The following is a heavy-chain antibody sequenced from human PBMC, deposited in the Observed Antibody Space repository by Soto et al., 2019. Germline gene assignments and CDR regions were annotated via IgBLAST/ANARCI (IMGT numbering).Heavy chain of an antibody. CDR1: GITFSDCY. D-gene: IGHD3-10*01. Sequence: QVQLVESGGGLVKPGGSLRLSCAASGITFSDCYMNWIRQAPGKGLEWVSYMSSSGDSINYAGSVRGRFTVSRDNAKNSLYLQMNSLRAEDAPRFYFARVRFGQWGYAMDVWGQGTTVTVSS. CDR2: MSSSGDSI. J-gene: IGHJ6*01. V-gene: IGHV3-11*01. CDR3: ARVRFGQWGYAMDV.